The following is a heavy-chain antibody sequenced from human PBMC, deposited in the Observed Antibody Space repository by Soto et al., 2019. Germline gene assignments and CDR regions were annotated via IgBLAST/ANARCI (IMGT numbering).Heavy chain of an antibody. V-gene: IGHV3-73*01. Sequence: GGSLRLSCAASGFTFSGSAMHWVRQASGKGLEWVGRIRSKANSYATAYAASVKGRFTISRDDSKNTAYLQMNSLKTEDTAVYYCTSLRYGSGSYNWFDPWGQGTLVTVSS. J-gene: IGHJ5*02. CDR1: GFTFSGSA. D-gene: IGHD3-10*01. CDR2: IRSKANSYAT. CDR3: TSLRYGSGSYNWFDP.